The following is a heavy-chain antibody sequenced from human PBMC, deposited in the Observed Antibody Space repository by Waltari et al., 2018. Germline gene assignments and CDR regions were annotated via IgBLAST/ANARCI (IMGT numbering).Heavy chain of an antibody. D-gene: IGHD6-19*01. CDR1: GGSIRSSY. Sequence: QVQLQESGPGLVKPSETLSLTCTVSGGSIRSSYWSWIRQPAGKGLEWIGRIYTSGSPNYNTSLKRGVTSAVDTSKNQFSLKLSSVTAADTAVYYGARALGSLGGWYDAFDIWGQGTMVTVSS. J-gene: IGHJ3*02. CDR2: IYTSGSP. V-gene: IGHV4-4*07. CDR3: ARALGSLGGWYDAFDI.